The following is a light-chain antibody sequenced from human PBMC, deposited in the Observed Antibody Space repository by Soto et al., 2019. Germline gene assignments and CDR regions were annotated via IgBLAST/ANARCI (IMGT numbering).Light chain of an antibody. CDR2: GAS. J-gene: IGKJ2*01. CDR1: EKVITN. CDR3: QQYYSWPYT. V-gene: IGKV3-15*01. Sequence: EIVMTQSPATLSVSPGERATLSCRASEKVITNLAWFQQKPGQAPSLLVYGASTRATVIPARFSHSGSGTDFTLTISSLQSEDFAVYYCQQYYSWPYTFGPGTKLEI.